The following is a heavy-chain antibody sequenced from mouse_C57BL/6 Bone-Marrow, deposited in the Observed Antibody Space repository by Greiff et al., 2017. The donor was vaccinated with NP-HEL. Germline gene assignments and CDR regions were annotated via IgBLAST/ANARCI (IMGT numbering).Heavy chain of an antibody. CDR3: TRGDNYDYFDY. Sequence: EVQGVESGEGLVKPGGSLKLSCAASGFTFSSYAMSWVRQTPEKRLEWVAYISSGGDYIYYADTVKGRFTISRDNARNTLYLQMSSLKSEDTAMYYCTRGDNYDYFDYWGKGTTLTVSS. V-gene: IGHV5-9-1*02. CDR2: ISSGGDYI. J-gene: IGHJ2*01. D-gene: IGHD1-3*01. CDR1: GFTFSSYA.